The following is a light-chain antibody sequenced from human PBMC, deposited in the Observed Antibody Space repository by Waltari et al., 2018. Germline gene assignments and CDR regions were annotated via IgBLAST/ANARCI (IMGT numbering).Light chain of an antibody. V-gene: IGLV5-45*01. J-gene: IGLJ2*01. Sequence: QAVLTQPASLSASPGASVSLTCTFRSGIDVATFKIYWYQQRPGSPPRFLLKCRSDSTEQRGSGVPSRFYVSKDSSANAALLLISGLQSEDEADYYCMILYNDAVVFGGGTKLTVL. CDR2: CRSDSTE. CDR1: SGIDVATFK. CDR3: MILYNDAVV.